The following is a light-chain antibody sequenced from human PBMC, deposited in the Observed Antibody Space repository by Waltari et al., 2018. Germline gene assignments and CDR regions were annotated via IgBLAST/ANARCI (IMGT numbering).Light chain of an antibody. CDR1: QSVDAH. CDR3: QQRTNWPRLT. V-gene: IGKV3-11*01. CDR2: DAS. Sequence: EIVLTQTPATLSLSPGDRATISCRASQSVDAHLAGYQQKPGQAPRLLIYDASNRATGTPARFSGSGSGTDFTLTINSLEPEDFAVYYCQQRTNWPRLTFGGGTKVEIK. J-gene: IGKJ4*01.